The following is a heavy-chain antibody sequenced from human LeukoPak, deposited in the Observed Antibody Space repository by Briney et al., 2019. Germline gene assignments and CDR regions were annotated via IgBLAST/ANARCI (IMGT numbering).Heavy chain of an antibody. V-gene: IGHV1-2*02. D-gene: IGHD6-19*01. CDR3: ARESTRSGWYKFLPGY. CDR1: GYTFTAYY. Sequence: RASVKVSCKASGYTFTAYYMHWVRQAPGQGLEWMGWINPNSGGTNYAQKFQGRVTMTRDTSISTAYMELSRLRSDDTAVYYCARESTRSGWYKFLPGYWGQGTLVTVSS. J-gene: IGHJ4*02. CDR2: INPNSGGT.